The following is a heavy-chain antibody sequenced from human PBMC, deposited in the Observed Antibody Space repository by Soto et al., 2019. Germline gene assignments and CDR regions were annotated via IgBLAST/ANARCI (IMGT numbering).Heavy chain of an antibody. Sequence: PGGSLRLSCAASGFTLSSYSMHWVRQAPGKGLEYVSVISNDGAYTYYAESVKGRFTISRDNSRNTLNLQMGGLRPEDTAVYYCARSSSSSNPYYGMDVWGHGTTVTVSS. J-gene: IGHJ6*02. CDR1: GFTLSSYS. CDR2: ISNDGAYT. D-gene: IGHD6-6*01. V-gene: IGHV3-64*02. CDR3: ARSSSSSNPYYGMDV.